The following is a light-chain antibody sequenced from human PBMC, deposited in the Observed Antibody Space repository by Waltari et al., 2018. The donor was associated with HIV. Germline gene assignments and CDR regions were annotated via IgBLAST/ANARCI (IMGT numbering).Light chain of an antibody. V-gene: IGLV2-14*01. CDR3: SSYTISSTLV. J-gene: IGLJ2*01. CDR2: VVS. Sequence: QSALTQPASVSGSPGQSITISCTGTSSDVGGYNYVSWYQQHPGKAPKLMIYVVSNRPSGVSNRFSGSKAGNTASLTISGLQAEDEADYYCSSYTISSTLVFGGGTKLTVL. CDR1: SSDVGGYNY.